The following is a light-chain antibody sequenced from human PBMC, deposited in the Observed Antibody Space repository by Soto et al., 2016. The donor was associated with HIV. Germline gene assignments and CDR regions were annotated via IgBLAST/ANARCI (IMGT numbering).Light chain of an antibody. J-gene: IGKJ2*01. CDR3: QQFGNKPYT. Sequence: DIQMTQSPSTLSASVGARVTITCRASQDITTWLAWYQQKPGKPPNLLIYRASNLQNGVPSRFSGSGSGTEFTLSTNSLQPDDFATYYCQQFGNKPYTFGQGTKLEIK. CDR1: QDITTW. CDR2: RAS. V-gene: IGKV1-5*03.